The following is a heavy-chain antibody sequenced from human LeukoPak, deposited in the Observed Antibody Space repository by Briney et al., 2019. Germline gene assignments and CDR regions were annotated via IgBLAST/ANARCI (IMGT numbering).Heavy chain of an antibody. D-gene: IGHD3-10*01. Sequence: SQTLSLTCAVSGGSISSGGYSWSWIRQPPGKGLEWIGYIYHSGSTYYNPSLKSRVTISVDRSKNQFSLKLSSVTAADTAVYYCARGRPTVRGVTRGYYFDYWGQGTLVTVSS. J-gene: IGHJ4*02. V-gene: IGHV4-30-2*01. CDR2: IYHSGST. CDR1: GGSISSGGYS. CDR3: ARGRPTVRGVTRGYYFDY.